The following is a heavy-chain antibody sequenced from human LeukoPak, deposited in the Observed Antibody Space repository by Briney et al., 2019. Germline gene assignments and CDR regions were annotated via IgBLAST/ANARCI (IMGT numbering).Heavy chain of an antibody. CDR2: INPNSGGT. J-gene: IGHJ5*02. V-gene: IGHV1-2*02. Sequence: GASVKVSCKASGYTFTGYYMHWVRQAPGQGLEWRGWINPNSGGTNYAQKFQGRVTMTRDTSISTAYMELSRLRSDDTAVYYCARDPIDYYDSSGYWKSDNWFDPWGQGTLVTVSS. CDR3: ARDPIDYYDSSGYWKSDNWFDP. D-gene: IGHD3-22*01. CDR1: GYTFTGYY.